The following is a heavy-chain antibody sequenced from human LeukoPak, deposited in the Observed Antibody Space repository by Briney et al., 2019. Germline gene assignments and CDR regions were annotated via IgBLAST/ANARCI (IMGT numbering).Heavy chain of an antibody. CDR3: ARRARDFGDSHAFDV. J-gene: IGHJ3*01. D-gene: IGHD4-17*01. Sequence: GSLRLSCAASGFTFSGFAMSWVRQTPGKGLEWVSGISGSGDNTLYADSVKGRFTITRDNAKNSLYLQMNSLRAEDTANYYCARRARDFGDSHAFDVWGQGTMVTVSS. V-gene: IGHV3-23*01. CDR1: GFTFSGFA. CDR2: ISGSGDNT.